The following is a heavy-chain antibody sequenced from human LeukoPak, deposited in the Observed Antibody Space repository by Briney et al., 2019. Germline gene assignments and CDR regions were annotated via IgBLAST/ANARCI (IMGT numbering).Heavy chain of an antibody. CDR2: IYHSGST. D-gene: IGHD3-22*01. CDR3: ARGPNYYDSSGYYYALDY. V-gene: IGHV4-38-2*02. J-gene: IGHJ4*02. Sequence: SETLSLTCTVSGYSISSGYYWGWIRQPPGKGLEWIGSIYHSGSTYYNPSLKSRVTISVDTSKNQFSLKLSSVTAADTAVYYCARGPNYYDSSGYYYALDYWGQGTLVTVSS. CDR1: GYSISSGYY.